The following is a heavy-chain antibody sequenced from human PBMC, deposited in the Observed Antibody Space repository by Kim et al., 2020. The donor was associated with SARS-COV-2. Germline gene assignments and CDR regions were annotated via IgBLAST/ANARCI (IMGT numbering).Heavy chain of an antibody. J-gene: IGHJ6*02. CDR3: ARSGGSYYGGMDV. CDR1: GFTFSSYS. Sequence: GGSLRLSCAASGFTFSSYSMNWVRQAPGKGLEWVSSISSSSSYIYYADSVKGRFTISSDNAKNSLYLQMNSLRAEDTAVYYCARSGGSYYGGMDVWGQGTTVTVSS. D-gene: IGHD3-16*01. V-gene: IGHV3-21*01. CDR2: ISSSSSYI.